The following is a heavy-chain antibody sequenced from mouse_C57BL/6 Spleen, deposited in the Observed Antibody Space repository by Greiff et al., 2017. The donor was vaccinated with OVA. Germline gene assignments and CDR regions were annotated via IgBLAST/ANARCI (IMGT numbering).Heavy chain of an antibody. V-gene: IGHV1-69*01. D-gene: IGHD2-2*01. CDR3: ARFEGYDDWYFDV. CDR2: IDPSDSYT. Sequence: VQLQQPGAELVMPGASVKLSCKASGYTFTSYWMHWVKQRPGQGLEWIGEIDPSDSYTNYNQKFKGKSTLTVDKSSSTAYMQLSSLTSEDSAVYYCARFEGYDDWYFDVWGTGTTVTVSS. J-gene: IGHJ1*03. CDR1: GYTFTSYW.